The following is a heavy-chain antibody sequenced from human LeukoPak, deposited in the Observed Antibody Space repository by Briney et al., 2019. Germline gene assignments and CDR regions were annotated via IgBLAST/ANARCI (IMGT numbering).Heavy chain of an antibody. Sequence: SETLSLTCTVSGGSISSYYWSWIPQPPGEGLEWIGYMYYIGSTNYNPSLKSRVTISIDTSKNQFSLKLSSVTAADTAVYYCARHRSGDYVRSNWFDPWGQGTLVTVSS. D-gene: IGHD4-17*01. CDR2: MYYIGST. CDR3: ARHRSGDYVRSNWFDP. J-gene: IGHJ5*02. CDR1: GGSISSYY. V-gene: IGHV4-59*08.